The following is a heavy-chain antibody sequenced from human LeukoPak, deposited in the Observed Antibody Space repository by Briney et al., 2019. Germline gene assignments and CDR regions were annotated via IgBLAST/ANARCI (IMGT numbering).Heavy chain of an antibody. CDR3: ARRWYSSGWYGAFDI. J-gene: IGHJ3*02. D-gene: IGHD6-19*01. CDR1: GFTFSDYA. Sequence: PGGSLRLSCTASGFTFSDYAMTWVRQAPGKGLEWVANIKQDGSEKYYVDSVKGRFTISRDNAKNSLYLQMNSLRAEDTAVYYCARRWYSSGWYGAFDIWGQGTMVTVSS. CDR2: IKQDGSEK. V-gene: IGHV3-7*03.